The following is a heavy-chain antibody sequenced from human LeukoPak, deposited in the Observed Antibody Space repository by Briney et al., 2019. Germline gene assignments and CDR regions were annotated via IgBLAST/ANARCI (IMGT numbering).Heavy chain of an antibody. CDR1: GGSISSSSHY. J-gene: IGHJ4*02. CDR2: IDYSGSI. D-gene: IGHD3-10*01. Sequence: SETLSLTCTVSGGSISSSSHYWGWIRQTPGKGLEWIGSIDYSGSIYYNPSLRSRVTISADTSQNQFSLKLSSVTAADTAVYYCARRGGSGIRGDYYFDYWGQGTLVTVSS. V-gene: IGHV4-39*01. CDR3: ARRGGSGIRGDYYFDY.